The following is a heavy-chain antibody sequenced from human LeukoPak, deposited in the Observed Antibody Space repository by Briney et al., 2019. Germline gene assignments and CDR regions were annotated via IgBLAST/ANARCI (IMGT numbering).Heavy chain of an antibody. CDR3: ARVGRLYGSGSYYTY. V-gene: IGHV1-8*01. CDR1: GYTFTSYD. D-gene: IGHD3-10*01. J-gene: IGHJ4*02. Sequence: ASVKVSCKASGYTFTSYDINWVRQATGQGLEWMGRMNPNSGNTGYAQKFQGRVTMTRNTSISTAYMELSSLRSEDTAVYYCARVGRLYGSGSYYTYWGQGTLATVSS. CDR2: MNPNSGNT.